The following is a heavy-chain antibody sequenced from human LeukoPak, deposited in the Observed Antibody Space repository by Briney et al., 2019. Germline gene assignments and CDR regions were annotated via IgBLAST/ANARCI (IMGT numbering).Heavy chain of an antibody. CDR2: MNPNSGNT. D-gene: IGHD3-3*01. V-gene: IGHV1-8*01. J-gene: IGHJ3*02. CDR3: ARGLDFWSGYYRVDAFDI. Sequence: GPSVKVSCKASGYTFTSYDINWVRQATGQGLEWMGWMNPNSGNTGYAQKFQGRVTMTRDNSISTAYMELSSLRSEDTAVYYCARGLDFWSGYYRVDAFDIWGQGTMVTVSS. CDR1: GYTFTSYD.